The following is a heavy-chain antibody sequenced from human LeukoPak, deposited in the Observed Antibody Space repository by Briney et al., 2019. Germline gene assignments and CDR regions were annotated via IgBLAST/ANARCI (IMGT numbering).Heavy chain of an antibody. J-gene: IGHJ5*02. CDR1: GGTFSSYA. Sequence: SVKVSCKASGGTFSSYAISWVPQAPGQGLKWMGRIIPIFGTANYAQKFQGRVTITTDESTSTAYMELSSLRSEHTAVYSSARDTSGIAAADWFDPWRQGTLVTVSS. CDR3: ARDTSGIAAADWFDP. V-gene: IGHV1-69*05. D-gene: IGHD6-13*01. CDR2: IIPIFGTA.